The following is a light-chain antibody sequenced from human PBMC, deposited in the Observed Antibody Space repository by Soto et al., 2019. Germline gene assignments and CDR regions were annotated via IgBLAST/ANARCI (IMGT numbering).Light chain of an antibody. V-gene: IGKV3-15*01. CDR3: QEYNNWPMYT. CDR2: GAS. CDR1: QSVSSN. Sequence: EIVMTQSPATLSVSPGERATLSCGASQSVSSNLAWYQLKPGQAPRLLIYGASTRATGIPARFSGSGSGTEFTLNISSLQSEDFAVYYCQEYNNWPMYTFGQGTKLEIK. J-gene: IGKJ2*01.